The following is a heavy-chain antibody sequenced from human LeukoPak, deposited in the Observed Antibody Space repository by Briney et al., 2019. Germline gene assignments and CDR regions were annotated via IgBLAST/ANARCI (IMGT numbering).Heavy chain of an antibody. V-gene: IGHV3-43*02. J-gene: IGHJ3*02. Sequence: GGSLRLSCAASGFTFDDYAMHWVRQAPGKGLEWVSLISGDGGSAYYADSVKGRFTISRDNSKNSLYLQMNSLRTEDSALYYCAKDMTSSGWYGYDAFDIWGPGTMVTVSS. D-gene: IGHD6-19*01. CDR3: AKDMTSSGWYGYDAFDI. CDR2: ISGDGGSA. CDR1: GFTFDDYA.